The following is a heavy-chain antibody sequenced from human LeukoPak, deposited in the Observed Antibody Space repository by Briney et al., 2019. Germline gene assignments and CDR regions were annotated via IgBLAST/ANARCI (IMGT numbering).Heavy chain of an antibody. Sequence: GGSLRLSCAASGFTFSDYSMHWVRQAPGKGLNWVAFIRYGGNNKYYADSVKGRFTISRDNAKNSLYLQMNSLRAEDTAVYYCARSELGYNYHYMDVWGKGTTVTISS. CDR2: IRYGGNNK. CDR3: ARSELGYNYHYMDV. CDR1: GFTFSDYS. D-gene: IGHD3-10*01. V-gene: IGHV3-30*02. J-gene: IGHJ6*03.